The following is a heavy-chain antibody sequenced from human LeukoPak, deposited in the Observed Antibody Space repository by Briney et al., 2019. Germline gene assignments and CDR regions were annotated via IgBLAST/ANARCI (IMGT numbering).Heavy chain of an antibody. J-gene: IGHJ3*02. D-gene: IGHD4-17*01. CDR1: GYTFTSYD. V-gene: IGHV1-8*01. Sequence: ASVKVSCTASGYTFTSYDINWVRQATGQGLEWMGWMNPNSGNTGYAQKFQGRVTMTRNTSISTACMELSSLRSEDTAVYYCARARGYGDHDAFDIWGQGTMVTVSS. CDR3: ARARGYGDHDAFDI. CDR2: MNPNSGNT.